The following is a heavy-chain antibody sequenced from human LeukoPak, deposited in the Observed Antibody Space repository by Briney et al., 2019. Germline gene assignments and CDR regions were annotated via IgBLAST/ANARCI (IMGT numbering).Heavy chain of an antibody. CDR1: GYSFTSYW. V-gene: IGHV5-51*01. D-gene: IGHD6-25*01. CDR2: IYPGDSDT. Sequence: GESLKISCKGSGYSFTSYWIGWVRQMPGKGLEWMGIIYPGDSDTRYSPSFQGQVTISADKSLRTAYLQWSSLNASDTAMYYCARHVRPYSSGWYLDYWAQGILVTVSS. J-gene: IGHJ4*02. CDR3: ARHVRPYSSGWYLDY.